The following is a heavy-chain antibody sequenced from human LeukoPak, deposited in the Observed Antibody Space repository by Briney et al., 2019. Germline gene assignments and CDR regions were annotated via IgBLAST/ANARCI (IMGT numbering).Heavy chain of an antibody. V-gene: IGHV3-23*01. J-gene: IGHJ6*02. D-gene: IGHD3-10*01. CDR1: GFTFSSYS. CDR2: ISGNGGST. CDR3: AKRSRRLTIVRGVPREDV. Sequence: GRSLRLSCAASGFTFSSYSMNWVRQAPGKGLEWVSGISGNGGSTYYADSVKGRFTISRDNSKNTLYLQMNSLRAEDTAVYYCAKRSRRLTIVRGVPREDVWGQGTTVTVSS.